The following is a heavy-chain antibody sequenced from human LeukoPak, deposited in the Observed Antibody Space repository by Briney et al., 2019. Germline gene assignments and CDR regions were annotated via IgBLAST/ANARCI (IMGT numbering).Heavy chain of an antibody. V-gene: IGHV4-39*01. CDR1: GGSISSSSYY. Sequence: SETLSLTCTVSGGSISSSSYYWGWIRQPPGKGLEWIGSIYYSGSTYYNPSLKSRVTISVDTSKNQFSLKLSSVTAADTAVYHCASRDYIVVVPAAPYDAFDIWGQGTMVTVSS. J-gene: IGHJ3*02. D-gene: IGHD2-2*01. CDR3: ASRDYIVVVPAAPYDAFDI. CDR2: IYYSGST.